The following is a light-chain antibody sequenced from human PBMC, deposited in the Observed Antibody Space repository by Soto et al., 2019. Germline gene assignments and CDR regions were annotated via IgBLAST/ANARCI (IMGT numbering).Light chain of an antibody. CDR2: GAS. V-gene: IGKV3-15*01. CDR3: QQYNNWPPWT. J-gene: IGKJ1*01. CDR1: QSVYSS. Sequence: TQSPSTLSVSPGERATLSCRASQSVYSSLAWYQQKPGQAPRLLIYGASTRATGIPARFSGSGSGTEFTLTISRLQSEDFAVYYCQQYNNWPPWTFGQGTKVDTK.